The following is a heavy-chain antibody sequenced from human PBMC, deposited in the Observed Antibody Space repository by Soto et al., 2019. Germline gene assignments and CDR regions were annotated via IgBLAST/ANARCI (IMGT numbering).Heavy chain of an antibody. Sequence: QVQLQESGPGLVKPSGTLSLTCAVSGGSISSSNWWSWVRQPPGKGLEWIGEIYHSGSTNYNPSLRSRVTISVDKSKNQFSLKLSSVTAADTAVYYCASGRYFDWSRYYYYGMDVWGQGTTVTVSS. D-gene: IGHD3-9*01. CDR2: IYHSGST. J-gene: IGHJ6*02. CDR3: ASGRYFDWSRYYYYGMDV. V-gene: IGHV4-4*02. CDR1: GGSISSSNW.